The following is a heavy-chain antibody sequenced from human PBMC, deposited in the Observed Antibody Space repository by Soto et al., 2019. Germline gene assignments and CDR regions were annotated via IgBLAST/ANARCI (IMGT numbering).Heavy chain of an antibody. Sequence: SRRLSCPASGFNFTSFATRCVSQAAGKGLEWVAFMSYDGSRKYYQDSLKGRFTISRDKSKSTLYLQTSSLRVEDMAVYYCAKDRGWSSADLEYWGQGTLV. CDR1: GFNFTSFA. V-gene: IGHV3-30*18. D-gene: IGHD6-19*01. J-gene: IGHJ4*02. CDR3: AKDRGWSSADLEY. CDR2: MSYDGSRK.